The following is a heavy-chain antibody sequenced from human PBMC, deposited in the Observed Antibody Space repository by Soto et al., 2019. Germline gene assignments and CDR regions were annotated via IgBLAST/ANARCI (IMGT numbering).Heavy chain of an antibody. D-gene: IGHD3-3*01. CDR3: ARAYFDFTGGYSPYWYSEV. CDR1: GGSMTSYY. V-gene: IGHV4-59*01. J-gene: IGHJ2*01. CDR2: IDDAGST. Sequence: SETLSLTCRVSGGSMTSYYWNWLRQSPGKGLEWIGYIDDAGSTKFNPSLWSRVSMSILTSQGQVSLTLDSVTAADTAVYYCARAYFDFTGGYSPYWYSEVWGRGTLVTVSS.